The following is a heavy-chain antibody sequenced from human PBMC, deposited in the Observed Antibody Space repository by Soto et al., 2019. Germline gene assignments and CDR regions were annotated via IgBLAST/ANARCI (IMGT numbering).Heavy chain of an antibody. J-gene: IGHJ6*02. CDR2: VTNTGDT. Sequence: PGGSLRLSCVGSVFIFSTYDVHWVRQVKGQGLEWVSSVTNTGDTHYSDSAKGRFTISRENVKNSVYLQMNSLRAGDTAIYYCTRSDILDVWGPGTTVTVSS. D-gene: IGHD3-9*01. CDR3: TRSDILDV. CDR1: VFIFSTYD. V-gene: IGHV3-13*01.